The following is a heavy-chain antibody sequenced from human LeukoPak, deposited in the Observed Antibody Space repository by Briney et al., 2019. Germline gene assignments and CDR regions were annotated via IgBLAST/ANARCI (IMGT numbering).Heavy chain of an antibody. CDR2: IYPGYSDP. CDR3: ARGPMVRGVIIDY. J-gene: IGHJ4*02. D-gene: IGHD3-10*01. V-gene: IGHV5-51*01. CDR1: GYSFTSYW. Sequence: GESLKISCKGSGYSFTSYWLGWVRQMPGKGLEWMGIIYPGYSDPRYSPSFQGQVTISADKSISTAYLQWSSLKASDTAMYYCARGPMVRGVIIDYWGQGTLVTVSS.